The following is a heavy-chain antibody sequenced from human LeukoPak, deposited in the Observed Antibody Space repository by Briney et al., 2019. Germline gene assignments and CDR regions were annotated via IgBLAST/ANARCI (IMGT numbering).Heavy chain of an antibody. J-gene: IGHJ5*02. CDR1: GFTFSSYA. CDR2: ISGSGGST. D-gene: IGHD2-15*01. CDR3: AKELYCSGGSRYSRVDWFDP. V-gene: IGHV3-23*01. Sequence: GGSLRLSCAASGFTFSSYAMSWVRQAPGKGLEWVSAISGSGGSTYYADSVKGRFTISRDNSKNTLYLQVNSLRAEDTAVYYCAKELYCSGGSRYSRVDWFDPWGQGTLVTVSS.